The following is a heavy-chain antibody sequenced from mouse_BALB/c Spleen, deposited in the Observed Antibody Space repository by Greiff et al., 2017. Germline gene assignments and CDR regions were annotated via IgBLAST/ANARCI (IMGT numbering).Heavy chain of an antibody. Sequence: DVKLVESGGGLVQPGGSLKLSCAASGFTFSSYTMSWVRQTPEKRLEWVAYISNGGGSTYYPDTVKGRFTISRDNAKNTLYLQMSSLKSEDTAMYYCARHPDGYYVLAMDYWGQGTSVTVSS. V-gene: IGHV5-12-2*01. CDR2: ISNGGGST. D-gene: IGHD2-3*01. J-gene: IGHJ4*01. CDR3: ARHPDGYYVLAMDY. CDR1: GFTFSSYT.